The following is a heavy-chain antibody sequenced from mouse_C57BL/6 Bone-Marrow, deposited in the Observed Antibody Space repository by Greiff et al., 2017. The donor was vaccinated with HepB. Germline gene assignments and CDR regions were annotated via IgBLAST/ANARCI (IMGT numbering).Heavy chain of an antibody. CDR1: GYTFTNYW. J-gene: IGHJ2*01. CDR3: AREGRWDWYLDY. Sequence: VQLKESGAELVRPGTSVKMSCKASGYTFTNYWIGWAKQRPGHGLEWIGDIYPGGGYTNYNEKFKGKATLTADKSSSTAYMQVSRLTSEGSAIYYCAREGRWDWYLDYWGQGTTLTVSS. CDR2: IYPGGGYT. D-gene: IGHD4-1*01. V-gene: IGHV1-63*01.